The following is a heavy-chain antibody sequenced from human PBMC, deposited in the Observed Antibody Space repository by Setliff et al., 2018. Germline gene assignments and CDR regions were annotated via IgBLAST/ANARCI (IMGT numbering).Heavy chain of an antibody. Sequence: ASVKVSCKTSGYTFTAYYIYWVRQAPGHGLELMGRIHPNTGSTNYLQDFQGRVTTTRDTFIYTVYMELTGLTSGDTAVYYCAKQGYSDSLYAFDVWGQGTVVTISS. CDR2: IHPNTGST. V-gene: IGHV1-2*06. D-gene: IGHD3-16*02. J-gene: IGHJ3*01. CDR1: GYTFTAYY. CDR3: AKQGYSDSLYAFDV.